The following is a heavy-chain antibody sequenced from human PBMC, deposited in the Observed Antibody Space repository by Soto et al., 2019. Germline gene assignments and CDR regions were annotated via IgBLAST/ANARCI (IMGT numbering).Heavy chain of an antibody. CDR3: ARDTGYDFWSGFGNMDV. D-gene: IGHD3-3*01. CDR1: GFTFSSYS. CDR2: ISSSSSYI. V-gene: IGHV3-21*01. Sequence: PGGSLRLSCAASGFTFSSYSMNWVRQAPGKGLEWVSSISSSSSYIYYADSVKGRFTISRDNAKNSLYLQMNSLRAEDTAVYYCARDTGYDFWSGFGNMDVWGKGTTVTVS. J-gene: IGHJ6*03.